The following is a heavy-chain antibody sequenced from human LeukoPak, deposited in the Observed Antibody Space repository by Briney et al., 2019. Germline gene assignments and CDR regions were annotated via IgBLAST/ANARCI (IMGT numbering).Heavy chain of an antibody. CDR2: IIPILGLA. Sequence: SVTVSCKASGGTFNTYSITWVRQAPGQGLEWMGRIIPILGLANYAQKFQSRVTLTADKSTNTAYMEVTSLRSEDTAVYYCAGLRYTYGDVWFDPWGQGTLVTVSS. J-gene: IGHJ5*02. CDR1: GGTFNTYS. V-gene: IGHV1-69*02. D-gene: IGHD4-17*01. CDR3: AGLRYTYGDVWFDP.